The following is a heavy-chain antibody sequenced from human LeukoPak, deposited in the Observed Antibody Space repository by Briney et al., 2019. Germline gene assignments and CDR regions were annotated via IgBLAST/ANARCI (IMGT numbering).Heavy chain of an antibody. CDR3: ARGRVSGTTLYFDY. Sequence: SQTLSLTCTVSGGSISSDSDYWSWIRQPDGKGLEWIGRIYSGSTDYNPSLRSRLTISVDTSKNQFSLKLSSVTAADTAVYYCARGRVSGTTLYFDYWGQGTLFTVSS. J-gene: IGHJ4*02. CDR1: GGSISSDSDY. CDR2: IYSGST. V-gene: IGHV4-61*02. D-gene: IGHD1-1*01.